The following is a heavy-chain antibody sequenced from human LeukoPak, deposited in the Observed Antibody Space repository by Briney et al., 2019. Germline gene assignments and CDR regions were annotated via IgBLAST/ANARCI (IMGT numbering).Heavy chain of an antibody. CDR1: GFTFDDYA. J-gene: IGHJ4*02. Sequence: GGSLRLSCAASGFTFDDYAMHWVRQAPGKGLEWVSGITWNSGSIAYGDSVKGRFTISRDNAKNSLYLQMNSLRAEDTALYYCAKGSYDSSGYYLGGSSTNFDYWGQGTLVTVSS. CDR2: ITWNSGSI. CDR3: AKGSYDSSGYYLGGSSTNFDY. D-gene: IGHD3-22*01. V-gene: IGHV3-9*01.